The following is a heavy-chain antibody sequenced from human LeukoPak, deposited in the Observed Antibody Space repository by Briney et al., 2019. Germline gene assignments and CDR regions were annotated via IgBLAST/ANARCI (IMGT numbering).Heavy chain of an antibody. D-gene: IGHD3-9*01. CDR3: AKDQGYDISRGYYGMDV. J-gene: IGHJ6*02. CDR2: ISGSGGST. V-gene: IGHV3-23*01. CDR1: GFTFSSYG. Sequence: GGSLRLSCAASGFTFSSYGMHWVRQAPGKGLEWVSAISGSGGSTYYADSVKGRFTISRDNSKNTLYLQMNSLRAEDTAVYYCAKDQGYDISRGYYGMDVWGQGTTVTVSS.